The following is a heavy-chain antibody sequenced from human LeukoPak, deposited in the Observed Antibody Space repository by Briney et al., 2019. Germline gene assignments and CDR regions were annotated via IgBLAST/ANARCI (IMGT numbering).Heavy chain of an antibody. CDR3: ARSRGSGYYSLPGY. Sequence: SETLSLTCTVSGGSLSSGDYYWSWLRQPPGKGLEWIGYIYYSGSTYYNPSLKSRVSISVDMSKNQFSLKLSSVTAADTAVYYCARSRGSGYYSLPGYWGQGTLVTVSS. CDR2: IYYSGST. J-gene: IGHJ4*02. CDR1: GGSLSSGDYY. V-gene: IGHV4-30-4*01. D-gene: IGHD3-22*01.